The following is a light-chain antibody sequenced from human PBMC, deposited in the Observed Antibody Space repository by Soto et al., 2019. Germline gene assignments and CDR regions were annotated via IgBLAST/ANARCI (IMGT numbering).Light chain of an antibody. V-gene: IGLV4-69*01. Sequence: QAVLTQSPSASASLGASVKLTCTLSSGHSNYAIAWHQQQSEKGPRYLMKLNSDGSHSKGDGIPDRFSGSSSGAERYLTXXXXXXXXXXXYYCQTWGSGIVVFGGGTKLTV. J-gene: IGLJ2*01. CDR2: LNSDGSH. CDR3: QTWGSGIVV. CDR1: SGHSNYA.